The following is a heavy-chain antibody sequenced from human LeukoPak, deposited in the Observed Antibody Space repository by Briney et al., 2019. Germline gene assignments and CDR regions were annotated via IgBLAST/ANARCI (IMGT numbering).Heavy chain of an antibody. CDR3: ARAAPRSGSGSPGLYNWFDP. CDR2: IYYSGST. J-gene: IGHJ5*02. Sequence: PSETLSLTCTVSGGSISSSSYYWGWIRQPPGKGLEWIGSIYYSGSTYYNPSLKSRVTISVDTSKNQFSLKLSSVTAADTAVYYCARAAPRSGSGSPGLYNWFDPWGQGTLVTVSS. CDR1: GGSISSSSYY. V-gene: IGHV4-39*07. D-gene: IGHD3-10*01.